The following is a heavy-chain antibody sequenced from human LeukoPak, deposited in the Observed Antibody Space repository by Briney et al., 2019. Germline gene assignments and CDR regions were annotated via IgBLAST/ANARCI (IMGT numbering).Heavy chain of an antibody. CDR1: GFTFSTYW. CDR3: ARAPSEIGGYYPEYFRH. J-gene: IGHJ1*01. V-gene: IGHV3-74*01. Sequence: GGSLRLSCAASGFTFSTYWMHWVRQAPGKWLVWVSRIKSDGSTNYADSVKGRFTISRDNAKNKVSLQMNSLRAEDTGVYYCARAPSEIGGYYPEYFRHWGQGTLVTVSS. D-gene: IGHD3-22*01. CDR2: IKSDGST.